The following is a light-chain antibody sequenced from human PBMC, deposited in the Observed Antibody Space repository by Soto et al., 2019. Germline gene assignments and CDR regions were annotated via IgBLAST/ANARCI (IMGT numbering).Light chain of an antibody. J-gene: IGKJ5*01. V-gene: IGKV3-11*01. CDR1: QSVNRY. CDR3: QQREHWPPIT. CDR2: DTS. Sequence: EVVLTPSPATLSLSPGERANLSCRASQSVNRYLAWYQQKPGQAPRLLIYDTSNRATGIPARFSGSGSGTDFTLTISSLEPEDFAVYYCQQREHWPPITFGQGTRLEI.